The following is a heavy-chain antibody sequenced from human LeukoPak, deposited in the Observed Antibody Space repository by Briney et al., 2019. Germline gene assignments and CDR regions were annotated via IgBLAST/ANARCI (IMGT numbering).Heavy chain of an antibody. CDR3: ASHCSSTSCLLDY. Sequence: MTSETLSLTCAVYGGSFSGNYWSWIRQPPGKGLEWIGSIYYSGSTYYNPSLKSRVTISVDTSKNQFSLKLSSVTAADTAVYYCASHCSSTSCLLDYWGQGTLVTVSS. D-gene: IGHD2-2*01. CDR2: IYYSGST. V-gene: IGHV4-34*01. J-gene: IGHJ4*02. CDR1: GGSFSGNY.